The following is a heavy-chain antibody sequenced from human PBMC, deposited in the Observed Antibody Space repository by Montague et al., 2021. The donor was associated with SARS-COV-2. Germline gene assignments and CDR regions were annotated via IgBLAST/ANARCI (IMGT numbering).Heavy chain of an antibody. CDR2: VYHTGST. CDR1: GDSISSRSR. J-gene: IGHJ5*02. CDR3: AGGVAGAYWGDGKIRDFCWFDP. Sequence: SETLSLTCAVSGDSISSRSRWCGVRQSPGKGLEWIADVYHTGSTNYNESLASRVSLSVDKSINQFSLKLTPVTTADTAVYFCAGGVAGAYWGDGKIRDFCWFDPWGHGTLVTVSS. V-gene: IGHV4-4*02. D-gene: IGHD7-27*01.